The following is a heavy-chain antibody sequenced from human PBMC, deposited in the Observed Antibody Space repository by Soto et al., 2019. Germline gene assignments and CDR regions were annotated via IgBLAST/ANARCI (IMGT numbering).Heavy chain of an antibody. Sequence: SETLSLTCTVSGGSISSYYWSWIRQPPGKGLEWIGYIYYSGSTNYNPSLKSRVTISVDTSKNQFSLKLSSVTAADTAVYCCARHYPNGNTCKYFDYWGQGTLVTVSS. CDR1: GGSISSYY. CDR3: ARHYPNGNTCKYFDY. V-gene: IGHV4-59*08. CDR2: IYYSGST. J-gene: IGHJ4*02. D-gene: IGHD1-1*01.